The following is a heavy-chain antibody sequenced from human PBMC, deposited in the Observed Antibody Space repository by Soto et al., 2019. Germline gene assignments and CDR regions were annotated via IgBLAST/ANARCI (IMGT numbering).Heavy chain of an antibody. J-gene: IGHJ3*02. Sequence: QVQLVQSGAEVKKPGSSVKVTCKASGGTFSSNAISWVRQAPGQGLEWMGGIIPIFGTAHYAQKFQGRVTITADESTSTASMELSSLKSEDTAVYYCAREGLLRGGAFDIWGQGTVVTVSS. D-gene: IGHD3-10*01. CDR3: AREGLLRGGAFDI. V-gene: IGHV1-69*12. CDR1: GGTFSSNA. CDR2: IIPIFGTA.